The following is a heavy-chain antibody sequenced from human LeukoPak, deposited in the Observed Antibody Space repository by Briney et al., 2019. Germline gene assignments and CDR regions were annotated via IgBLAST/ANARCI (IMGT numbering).Heavy chain of an antibody. V-gene: IGHV4-59*01. J-gene: IGHJ6*02. Sequence: SETLSLTCTVSGGSISSYYWSWIRQPPGKGLEWIGYTYYSGSTNYDPSLKSRVTISVATSKNQFSLKLSSVTAADTAVYYCAREAVTTNYYYGMDVWGQGTTVTVSS. D-gene: IGHD4-11*01. CDR3: AREAVTTNYYYGMDV. CDR1: GGSISSYY. CDR2: TYYSGST.